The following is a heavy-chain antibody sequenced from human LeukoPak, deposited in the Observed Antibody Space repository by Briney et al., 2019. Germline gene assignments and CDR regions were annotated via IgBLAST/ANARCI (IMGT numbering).Heavy chain of an antibody. D-gene: IGHD3-10*01. Sequence: SETLSLTCTVSGGSISSSYYWGWIRQLPGKGLDWIGSIYYGGSTYYNPSLRSRVTTSVDTSKNQFSLKLTSVTAADTAVYSCARHGNHYYGSGGFDYWGQGTLVTVSS. CDR2: IYYGGST. V-gene: IGHV4-39*01. J-gene: IGHJ4*02. CDR3: ARHGNHYYGSGGFDY. CDR1: GGSISSSYY.